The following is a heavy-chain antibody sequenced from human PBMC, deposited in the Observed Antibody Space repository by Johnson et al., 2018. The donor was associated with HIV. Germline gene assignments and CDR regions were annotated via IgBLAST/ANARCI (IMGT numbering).Heavy chain of an antibody. Sequence: QEQLVESGGGVVQPGRSLRLSCAASAFSFSSYGMHWVRQAPGKGLEWVAVTSYDGSKKHYADSVKGRFTVSRDNAKNSLYLQMNSLRAEDTAVYYCARYSGSYLPDAFDIWGQGTMVTVSS. J-gene: IGHJ3*02. V-gene: IGHV3-30*03. CDR2: TSYDGSKK. CDR1: AFSFSSYG. D-gene: IGHD1-26*01. CDR3: ARYSGSYLPDAFDI.